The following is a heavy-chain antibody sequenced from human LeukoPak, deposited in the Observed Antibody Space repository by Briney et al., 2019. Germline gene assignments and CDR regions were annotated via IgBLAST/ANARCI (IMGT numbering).Heavy chain of an antibody. Sequence: AASVKVSCKTSGYTFTYYVISWVRQPAGQGLEWMGWINAYNGNTNDAPTFQGRATMHKHTPTSPAYIELRRLRTDHTAVYYGARGEKPYDYWGQGRLVGDSS. D-gene: IGHD1-26*01. CDR2: INAYNGNT. CDR3: ARGEKPYDY. J-gene: IGHJ4*02. V-gene: IGHV1-18*01. CDR1: GYTFTYYV.